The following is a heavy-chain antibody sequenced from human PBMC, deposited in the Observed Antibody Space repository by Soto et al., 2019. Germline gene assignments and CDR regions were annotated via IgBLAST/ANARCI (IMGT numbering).Heavy chain of an antibody. CDR1: GYTFTSYG. J-gene: IGHJ4*02. CDR3: ARDRLLRFWGEFSY. CDR2: ISAYNGNT. Sequence: ASVKVSCKASGYTFTSYGISWVRQAPGQGLEWMGWISAYNGNTNYAQKLQGRVTMTTDTSTSTAYMELRSLRSDDTAVYYCARDRLLRFWGEFSYWGQGTLVPVSS. D-gene: IGHD3-3*01. V-gene: IGHV1-18*01.